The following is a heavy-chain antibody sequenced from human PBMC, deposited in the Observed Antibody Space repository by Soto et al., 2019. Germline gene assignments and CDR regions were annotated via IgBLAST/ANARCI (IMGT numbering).Heavy chain of an antibody. Sequence: EVQLAESGGGLVQPGGSLRLSCAASGFTFNSYWMHWVRQDPGKGLVWVSRINNDGSTTNYADSVKGRFTISRDNARNTVYLQMNSLRADDTAVYYCVRGVIAANCFDYWGQGTLVTVSS. CDR1: GFTFNSYW. CDR3: VRGVIAANCFDY. J-gene: IGHJ4*02. CDR2: INNDGSTT. V-gene: IGHV3-74*01. D-gene: IGHD2-15*01.